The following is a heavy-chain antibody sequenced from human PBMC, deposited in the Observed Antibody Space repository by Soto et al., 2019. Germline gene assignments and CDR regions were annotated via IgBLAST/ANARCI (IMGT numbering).Heavy chain of an antibody. CDR3: AKSLRTATSSEY. V-gene: IGHV3-23*01. Sequence: PWGSLRLSCADSGFTFRSYAMNWVRQAPGKGPEWVSHISVSVGTYYADSVKGRFTISRDNSKNTLFLQMNSLRAEDTAVYYCAKSLRTATSSEYWGQGTRVTVSA. CDR1: GFTFRSYA. J-gene: IGHJ4*02. CDR2: ISVSVGT.